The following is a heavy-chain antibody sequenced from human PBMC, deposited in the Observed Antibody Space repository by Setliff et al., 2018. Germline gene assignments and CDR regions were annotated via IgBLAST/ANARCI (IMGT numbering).Heavy chain of an antibody. CDR1: GYTFVGYY. Sequence: ASVKVSCRASGYTFVGYYLHWVRQAPGQGLEWMGWINPKSGGTKYAVKFQGRVTMTRDTSINTIYMELSSLTSDDTAIYYCAKQGDLAFDYWGQGTQVTVSS. J-gene: IGHJ4*02. V-gene: IGHV1-2*02. CDR3: AKQGDLAFDY. CDR2: INPKSGGT. D-gene: IGHD3-16*01.